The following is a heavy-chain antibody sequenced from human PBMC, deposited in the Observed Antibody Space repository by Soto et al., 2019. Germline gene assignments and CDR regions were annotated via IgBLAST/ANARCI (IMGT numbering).Heavy chain of an antibody. Sequence: SETLSLTCAVYGGSFSGYYWSWIRQPPGKGLEWIGEINHSGSTNYNPSLKSRVTISVDTSKNQFSLKLSSVTAADTAVYYCASSYSNYYYYYGMDVWGQGTTVTVSS. CDR1: GGSFSGYY. V-gene: IGHV4-34*01. D-gene: IGHD2-21*01. CDR3: ASSYSNYYYYYGMDV. CDR2: INHSGST. J-gene: IGHJ6*02.